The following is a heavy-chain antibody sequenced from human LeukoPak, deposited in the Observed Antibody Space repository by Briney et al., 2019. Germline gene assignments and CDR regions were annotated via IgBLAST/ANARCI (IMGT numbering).Heavy chain of an antibody. CDR3: ARLPAYCSSTSCYYDY. CDR2: ISSASSSI. CDR1: GFTFSSYS. J-gene: IGHJ4*02. D-gene: IGHD2-2*01. Sequence: GGSLRLSCAASGFTFSSYSMNWVRQAPGKGLEWVSYISSASSSIYYADSVKGRFTIFRDNAKNSLFLQMNSLRAEDTAVYYCARLPAYCSSTSCYYDYWGQGTLVTVSS. V-gene: IGHV3-48*04.